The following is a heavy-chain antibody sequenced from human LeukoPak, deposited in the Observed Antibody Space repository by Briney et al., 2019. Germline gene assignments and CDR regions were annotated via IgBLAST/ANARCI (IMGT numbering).Heavy chain of an antibody. V-gene: IGHV5-10-1*01. CDR1: GYSFTSYW. J-gene: IGHJ4*02. Sequence: GESLKISCKGSGYSFTSYWISWVRQMPGKGLEWMGRIDPSDSYTNYSPSFQGHVTISADKSISTAYLQWSSLKASDTAMYYCARHSYYYGSGSYYSLDYWGQGTLVTVSS. CDR2: IDPSDSYT. CDR3: ARHSYYYGSGSYYSLDY. D-gene: IGHD3-10*01.